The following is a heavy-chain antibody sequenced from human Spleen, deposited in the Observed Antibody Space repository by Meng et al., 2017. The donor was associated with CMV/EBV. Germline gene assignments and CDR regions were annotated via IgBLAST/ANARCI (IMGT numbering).Heavy chain of an antibody. D-gene: IGHD5-24*01. CDR2: IYWNDDK. J-gene: IGHJ4*02. CDR1: GFSISTSGVG. V-gene: IGHV2-5*01. CDR3: AHRSRRDGYNHPFDY. Sequence: SGFSISTSGVGVGWIRQPPGKALEWLALIYWNDDKRYSPSLKSRLTITKDTSKNQVVLTMTNMDPVDTATYYCAHRSRRDGYNHPFDYWGQGTLVTVSS.